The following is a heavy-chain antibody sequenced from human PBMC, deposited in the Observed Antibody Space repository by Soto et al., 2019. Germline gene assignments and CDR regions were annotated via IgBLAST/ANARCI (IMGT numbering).Heavy chain of an antibody. Sequence: ASVKVSCKASGYTFTSYGISWVRQAPGQGLEWMGWISAYNGNTNYAQKLQGRVTMTTDTSTSTAYMELRSLRSDDTAVYYCARLDDYGDYVQGFDYWGQGTLVTVSS. CDR1: GYTFTSYG. CDR2: ISAYNGNT. D-gene: IGHD4-17*01. V-gene: IGHV1-18*01. J-gene: IGHJ4*02. CDR3: ARLDDYGDYVQGFDY.